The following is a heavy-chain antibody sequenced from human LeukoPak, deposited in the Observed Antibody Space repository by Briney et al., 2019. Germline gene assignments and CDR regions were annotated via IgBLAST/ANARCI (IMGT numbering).Heavy chain of an antibody. CDR2: IYTSGST. Sequence: SETLSLTCTVSGGSISSYYWSWIRQPPGKGLEWVGRIYTSGSTNYNPSLKSRVTISVDTSKNQFSLKLSSVTAADTAVYYCARVSRAAKWGFDYWGQGTLVTVSS. CDR1: GGSISSYY. V-gene: IGHV4-4*08. CDR3: ARVSRAAKWGFDY. D-gene: IGHD1-26*01. J-gene: IGHJ4*02.